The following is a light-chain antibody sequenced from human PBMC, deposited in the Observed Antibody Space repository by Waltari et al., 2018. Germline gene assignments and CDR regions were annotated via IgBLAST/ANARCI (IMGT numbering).Light chain of an antibody. CDR3: HQRSNWP. CDR1: QTGSWY. J-gene: IGKJ4*01. Sequence: EIVLTQSPATVSLSPGERVRLSCRASQTGSWYVAWYQHKPGQAPRRLIYDASTRAPGIPARFSGSGSGTDFTLTISSLEPEDFAVYYCHQRSNWPVGGGTKVEIK. V-gene: IGKV3-11*01. CDR2: DAS.